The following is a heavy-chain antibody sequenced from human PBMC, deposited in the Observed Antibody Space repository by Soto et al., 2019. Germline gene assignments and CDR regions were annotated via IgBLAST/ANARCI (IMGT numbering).Heavy chain of an antibody. D-gene: IGHD2-15*01. CDR1: GFTFSSYA. CDR3: AKARCSGNSCYVPDY. Sequence: GGSLRLSCAASGFTFSSYAMSWVRQAPGKGLECVSSISGSGGSPSYADSVQGRFTISRDNSRNTLSLQMNSLRAEDTATYYCAKARCSGNSCYVPDYGGQESLVTVSS. CDR2: ISGSGGSP. V-gene: IGHV3-23*01. J-gene: IGHJ4*02.